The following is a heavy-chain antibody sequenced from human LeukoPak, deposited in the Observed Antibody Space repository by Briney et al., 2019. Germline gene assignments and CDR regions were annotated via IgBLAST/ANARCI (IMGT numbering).Heavy chain of an antibody. CDR3: AKEGTPQVSTWYDL. Sequence: PGMSLRLSCAASGVTLSPYGMHWVRQAPGKGLEWVAVISYEGGTQHYADSVKGRLIISRDNPRNTLYLQMNILRTEDTAVYYCAKEGTPQVSTWYDLWGQGTQVIVSP. V-gene: IGHV3-30*18. CDR1: GVTLSPYG. J-gene: IGHJ5*02. CDR2: ISYEGGTQ. D-gene: IGHD3-10*01.